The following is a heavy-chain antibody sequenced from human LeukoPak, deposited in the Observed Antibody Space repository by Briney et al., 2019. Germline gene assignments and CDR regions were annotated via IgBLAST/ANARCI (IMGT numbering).Heavy chain of an antibody. CDR1: GLSFNNYY. CDR3: ARGSSAWDY. Sequence: PAETLSLTCAVYGLSFNNYYGSWIRQPPGKGLEWIVEINHSGSTNYNPSLKSGVTTSLGTSKNQFPLKLRSVTAGDTAVYYCARGSSAWDYWGQGTLVTASS. D-gene: IGHD6-6*01. J-gene: IGHJ4*02. CDR2: INHSGST. V-gene: IGHV4-34*01.